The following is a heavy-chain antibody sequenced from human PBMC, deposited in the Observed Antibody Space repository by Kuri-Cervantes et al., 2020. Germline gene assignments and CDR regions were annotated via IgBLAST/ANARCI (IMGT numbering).Heavy chain of an antibody. J-gene: IGHJ4*02. CDR2: ISYDGGNK. V-gene: IGHV3-30*05. D-gene: IGHD2-15*01. Sequence: LTCAASGFTFSSYGMHWVRQAPGKGLEWVAVISYDGGNKYYAESLKGRFTISRYNSKNTLFLQMNSLRTEDTAVYYCARDSGYCSGGSCYSSFDHWGQGTLVTVSS. CDR1: GFTFSSYG. CDR3: ARDSGYCSGGSCYSSFDH.